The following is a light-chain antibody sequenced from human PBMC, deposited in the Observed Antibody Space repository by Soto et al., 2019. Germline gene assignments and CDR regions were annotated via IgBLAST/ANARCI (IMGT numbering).Light chain of an antibody. CDR2: EVT. CDR1: SSDVGGYNF. J-gene: IGLJ1*01. CDR3: SSFTSGTTL. Sequence: QSALPQPASVSGSPGQSITISCTGTSSDVGGYNFVSWYQQHPGKAPKLMIYEVTNRPSGVYNRFSGSKSGNTASLTISGLQAEDDAYYCCSSFTSGTTLFGTGTQLTVL. V-gene: IGLV2-14*01.